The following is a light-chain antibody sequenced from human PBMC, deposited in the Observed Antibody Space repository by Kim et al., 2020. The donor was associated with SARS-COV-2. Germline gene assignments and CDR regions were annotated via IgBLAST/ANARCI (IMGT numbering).Light chain of an antibody. CDR2: DVT. CDR1: SSDVGRYNY. CDR3: CSYTGSSTLYV. V-gene: IGLV2-14*01. J-gene: IGLJ1*01. Sequence: QSALTQPASMSGSPGQSITISCTGTSSDVGRYNYVSWYQQYPGKAPKLMISDVTSRPSGVSDRFSGSKSGNTASLTISGLQAEDEADYYCCSYTGSSTLYVFGTGTKVTVL.